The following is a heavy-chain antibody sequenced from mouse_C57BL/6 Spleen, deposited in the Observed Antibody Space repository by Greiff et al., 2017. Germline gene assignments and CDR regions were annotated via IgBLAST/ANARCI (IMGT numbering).Heavy chain of an antibody. CDR3: ARSGGYYYFDY. CDR2: IDPSDSYT. D-gene: IGHD2-3*01. CDR1: GYTFTSYW. Sequence: QVQLKQPGAELVRPGTSVKLSCKASGYTFTSYWMHWVKQRPGQGLEWIGVIDPSDSYTNYNQKFKGKATLTVDTSSSTAYMQLSSLTSEDSAVYYCARSGGYYYFDYWGQGTTLTVSS. J-gene: IGHJ2*01. V-gene: IGHV1-59*01.